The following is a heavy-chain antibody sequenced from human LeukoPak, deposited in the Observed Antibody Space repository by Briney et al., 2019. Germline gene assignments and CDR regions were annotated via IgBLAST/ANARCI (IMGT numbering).Heavy chain of an antibody. CDR1: GFTFSTYA. V-gene: IGHV3-23*01. D-gene: IGHD3-22*01. Sequence: PGGSLRLSCAASGFTFSTYAMSWVRQAPGKGLECVSTISGSGGGTYYADSVKGRFTISRDNSKNTLYLQMNSLRAEDTAVYYCASPPPQSSGYYSMYYFDYWGQGTLVTVSS. CDR2: ISGSGGGT. CDR3: ASPPPQSSGYYSMYYFDY. J-gene: IGHJ4*02.